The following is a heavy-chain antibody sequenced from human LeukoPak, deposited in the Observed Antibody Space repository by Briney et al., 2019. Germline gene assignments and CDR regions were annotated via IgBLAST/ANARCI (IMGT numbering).Heavy chain of an antibody. CDR1: GFTFSSYG. CDR3: AKILWFGEFDAFVI. Sequence: GGSLRLSCAASGFTFSSYGIHWVRQAPGKGLEWVAVISYDGSNKYYADSVKGRFTIPRDNSKNTLYLQMNSLRAEDRAVYYCAKILWFGEFDAFVIWGQGAMVTVSS. J-gene: IGHJ3*02. D-gene: IGHD3-10*01. V-gene: IGHV3-30*18. CDR2: ISYDGSNK.